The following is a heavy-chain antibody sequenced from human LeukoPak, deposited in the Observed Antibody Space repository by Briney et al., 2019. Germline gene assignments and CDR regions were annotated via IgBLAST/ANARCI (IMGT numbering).Heavy chain of an antibody. CDR3: ARDPQYWIVVKDDY. J-gene: IGHJ4*02. D-gene: IGHD2-15*01. CDR2: ISWNSGSI. V-gene: IGHV3-9*01. CDR1: GFSFDDYA. Sequence: GGSLRLSCAASGFSFDDYAMHWVRQAPGKGLEWVSGISWNSGSIDYADSVKGRFTISRDNAKNSLYLQMNSLRAEDTAVYYCARDPQYWIVVKDDYWGQGTLVTVSS.